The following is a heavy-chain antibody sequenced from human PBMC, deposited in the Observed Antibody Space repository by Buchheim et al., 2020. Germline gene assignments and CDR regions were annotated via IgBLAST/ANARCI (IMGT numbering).Heavy chain of an antibody. D-gene: IGHD2-2*02. J-gene: IGHJ6*03. CDR2: ISGSGGST. Sequence: EVQLLESGGGLVQPGGSLRLSCAASGFTFSSYAMSWVRQAPGKGLEWVSAISGSGGSTYYADSVKGRVTISRDNSKNTLYLQMNSLRAEDTAVYYCAKDGKDIVVVPAAIGFYYYYMDVWGKGTT. V-gene: IGHV3-23*01. CDR1: GFTFSSYA. CDR3: AKDGKDIVVVPAAIGFYYYYMDV.